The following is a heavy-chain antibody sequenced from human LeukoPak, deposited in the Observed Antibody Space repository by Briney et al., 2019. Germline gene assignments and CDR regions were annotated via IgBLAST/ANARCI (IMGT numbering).Heavy chain of an antibody. Sequence: GGSLRLSCAASGFTFSSYAMSWVRQAPGKGLEWVSAISGSGGSTYYADSVKGRFTISRDNSKNTLYLQMNSLRADDTAVYYCARDFRSSSWYIGDYWGQGAQVTVSP. J-gene: IGHJ4*02. CDR3: ARDFRSSSWYIGDY. CDR2: ISGSGGST. CDR1: GFTFSSYA. V-gene: IGHV3-23*01. D-gene: IGHD6-13*01.